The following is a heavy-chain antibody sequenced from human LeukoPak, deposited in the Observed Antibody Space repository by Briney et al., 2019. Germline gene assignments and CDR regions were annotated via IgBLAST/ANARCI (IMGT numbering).Heavy chain of an antibody. D-gene: IGHD2-2*01. J-gene: IGHJ5*02. CDR2: IRGAGDSDAP. CDR3: TVPASGGNWFDP. Sequence: PGGSLRLSCAASGFSFSGSAIHWVRQAPGKGLEWVGRIRGAGDSDAPAYVASVRGRFTISRDDSKSTAYLQMNSLKAEDTAVYYCTVPASGGNWFDPWGPGTLVTVSS. CDR1: GFSFSGSA. V-gene: IGHV3-73*01.